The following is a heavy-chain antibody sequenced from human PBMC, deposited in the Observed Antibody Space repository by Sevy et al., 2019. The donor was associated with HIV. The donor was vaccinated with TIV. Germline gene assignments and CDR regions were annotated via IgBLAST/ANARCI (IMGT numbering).Heavy chain of an antibody. Sequence: ASVKVSCRASGYTFTSNGIAWVRQAPGQGLEWTGWINTNNGNANDAQKYQGRVTMTTDTSASTGYMELRSLRSDDTAMYYCARDRGYCSGGSCYIQQWGQGTLVTVSS. CDR3: ARDRGYCSGGSCYIQQ. CDR1: GYTFTSNG. D-gene: IGHD2-15*01. J-gene: IGHJ1*01. CDR2: INTNNGNA. V-gene: IGHV1-18*01.